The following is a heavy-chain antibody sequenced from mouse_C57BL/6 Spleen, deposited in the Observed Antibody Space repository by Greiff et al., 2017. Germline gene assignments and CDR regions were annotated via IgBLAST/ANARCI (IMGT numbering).Heavy chain of an antibody. D-gene: IGHD1-1*01. J-gene: IGHJ4*01. Sequence: EVMLVEPGGGLVKPGGSLKLSCAASGFTFSSYTMSWVRQTPGKRLEWVATISGGGGNTYYPDRVKGRFTISRDNAKHTLYLQMSSLSSEDTALYYCARQNYGSGYAMDYWGQGTSVTVSS. CDR1: GFTFSSYT. V-gene: IGHV5-9*01. CDR3: ARQNYGSGYAMDY. CDR2: ISGGGGNT.